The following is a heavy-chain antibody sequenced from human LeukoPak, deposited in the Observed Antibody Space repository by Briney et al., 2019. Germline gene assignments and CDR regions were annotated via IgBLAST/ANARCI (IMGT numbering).Heavy chain of an antibody. J-gene: IGHJ6*03. CDR2: ISSSSAYI. Sequence: GGSLRLSCAASGFTFSSYSMNWVRQAPGKGLEWVSSISSSSAYINYADSVKGRFTISRDNAKNSLYLQMNSLRAEDTAVYYCAREGYYYYMDVWGKGTTVTVSS. CDR3: AREGYYYYMDV. V-gene: IGHV3-21*01. CDR1: GFTFSSYS.